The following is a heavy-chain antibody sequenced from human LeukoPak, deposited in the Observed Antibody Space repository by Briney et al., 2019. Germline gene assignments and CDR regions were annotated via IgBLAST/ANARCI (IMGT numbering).Heavy chain of an antibody. Sequence: PSETLSLTCTVSGGSISSYYWSWIRQPPGKGLEWIGYIYYSGSTNYNPSLKSRVTISVDTSKNQLSLKLSSVTAVDTAVYYCARHTPAYEYWYFDLWGRGTLVTVSS. V-gene: IGHV4-59*08. CDR1: GGSISSYY. D-gene: IGHD3-22*01. J-gene: IGHJ2*01. CDR2: IYYSGST. CDR3: ARHTPAYEYWYFDL.